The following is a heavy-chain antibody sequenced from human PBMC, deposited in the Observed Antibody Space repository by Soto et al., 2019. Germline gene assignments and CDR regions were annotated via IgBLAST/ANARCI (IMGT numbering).Heavy chain of an antibody. V-gene: IGHV3-11*01. CDR1: GFIFSDYY. CDR3: ARDGDYYESSAYFLRDAFDI. CDR2: ISSSSNII. J-gene: IGHJ3*02. D-gene: IGHD3-22*01. Sequence: QVQLVESGGGLVEPGGSLRLSCAASGFIFSDYYMSWIRQAPGKGLEWISYISSSSNIIQYADSVKGRFTISRDNARNSLYMQVDSLRAEDTALYFCARDGDYYESSAYFLRDAFDIWGQGTVVTVSS.